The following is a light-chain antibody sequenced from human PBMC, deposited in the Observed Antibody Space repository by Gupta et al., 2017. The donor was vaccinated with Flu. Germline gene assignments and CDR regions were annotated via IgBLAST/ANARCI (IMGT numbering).Light chain of an antibody. CDR3: HQYGSSPT. J-gene: IGKJ1*01. V-gene: IGKV3D-20*01. CDR2: DAS. Sequence: EIVFTQSPATLYLSPGERATLSCRASQSVSRSYLAWYQQKPGLAPTLLIYDASSSVNGIPDRFSGSGSGTDFTLTISRLEREAFAVYSCHQYGSSPTFGQGTKVEIK. CDR1: QSVSRSY.